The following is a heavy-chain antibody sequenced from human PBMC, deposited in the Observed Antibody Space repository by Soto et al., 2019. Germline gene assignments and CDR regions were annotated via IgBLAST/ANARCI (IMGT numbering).Heavy chain of an antibody. J-gene: IGHJ6*02. CDR1: GSPSVTIA. CDR3: ARDRIQLWSPPGYYYGMDV. CDR2: ISSSSSYI. V-gene: IGHV3-21*01. Sequence: GGSRSPSCPPSGSPSVTIARNWVGQPQGRGRGWVSSISSSSSYIYYADSVKGRFTISRDNAKNSLYLQMNSLRAEDTAVYYCARDRIQLWSPPGYYYGMDVWGQGTTVTVSS. D-gene: IGHD5-18*01.